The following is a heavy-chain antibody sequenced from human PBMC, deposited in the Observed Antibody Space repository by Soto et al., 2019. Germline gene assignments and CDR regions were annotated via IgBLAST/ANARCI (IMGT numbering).Heavy chain of an antibody. CDR2: ISGSGGAS. V-gene: IGHV3-23*01. Sequence: GGSLRLSCAASGFTFSSYSMSWVRQAPGKGLEWVSGISGSGGASYYADSVKGRFTISRDNSKNTVYLQMNSLRAEDTGVYFCANAYCSSTSCRAEYLQHWGQGTLVTVSS. CDR1: GFTFSSYS. J-gene: IGHJ1*01. CDR3: ANAYCSSTSCRAEYLQH. D-gene: IGHD2-2*01.